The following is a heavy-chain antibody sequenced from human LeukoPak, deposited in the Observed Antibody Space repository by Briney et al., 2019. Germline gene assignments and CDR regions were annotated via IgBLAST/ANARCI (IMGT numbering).Heavy chain of an antibody. CDR1: GGSISSYY. CDR3: ARPGEGPWEYYYYGMDV. Sequence: PSETLSLTCTVSGGSISSYYWSWIRQPPGKGLEWIGDIYYSGSTNYNPSLKSRVTISVDTSKNQFSLKLSSVTAADTAVYYWARPGEGPWEYYYYGMDVWGQGTTVTVSS. J-gene: IGHJ6*02. CDR2: IYYSGST. V-gene: IGHV4-59*01. D-gene: IGHD1-26*01.